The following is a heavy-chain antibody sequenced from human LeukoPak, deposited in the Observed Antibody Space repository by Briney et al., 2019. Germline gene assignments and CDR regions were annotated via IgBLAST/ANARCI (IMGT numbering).Heavy chain of an antibody. CDR3: AKLNLGEMAYFDS. V-gene: IGHV3-23*01. Sequence: GGSLRLSCEASGFIFSSYVMQWVRQAPGKGLEWVSSISVGGGDAFTADSVKGRFTITRENSKNTLYLQMMGLRGEDTAIYYCAKLNLGEMAYFDSWGQGILVTVSS. CDR1: GFIFSSYV. CDR2: ISVGGGDA. J-gene: IGHJ4*02. D-gene: IGHD2-21*01.